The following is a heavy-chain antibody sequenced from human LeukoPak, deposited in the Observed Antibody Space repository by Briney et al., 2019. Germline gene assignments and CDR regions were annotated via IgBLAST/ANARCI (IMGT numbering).Heavy chain of an antibody. J-gene: IGHJ4*02. Sequence: GGSLRLSCAASGFTFSSYWMSWVRQAPGKGLEWVANIKQDGSEKYYVDSVKGRFTISRDNAKNSLYLQMNSLRAEDTAVYYCARDRCSSTSCYFDYWGQGTLVTVSS. V-gene: IGHV3-7*01. CDR1: GFTFSSYW. CDR3: ARDRCSSTSCYFDY. CDR2: IKQDGSEK. D-gene: IGHD2-2*01.